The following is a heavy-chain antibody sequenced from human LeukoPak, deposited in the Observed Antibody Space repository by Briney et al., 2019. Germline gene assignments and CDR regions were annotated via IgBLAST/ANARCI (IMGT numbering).Heavy chain of an antibody. CDR3: ARGDKVVGADYYYYMDV. CDR2: INPNSGGT. V-gene: IGHV1-2*02. J-gene: IGHJ6*03. Sequence: ASVKVSCKASRYTFTGYYMHWVRQAPGQGLEWMGWINPNSGGTDYAQKFQGRVTMTRDTSITTAYMELRRLRSDDTAVYYCARGDKVVGADYYYYMDVWGKGTTVTISS. CDR1: RYTFTGYY. D-gene: IGHD2-15*01.